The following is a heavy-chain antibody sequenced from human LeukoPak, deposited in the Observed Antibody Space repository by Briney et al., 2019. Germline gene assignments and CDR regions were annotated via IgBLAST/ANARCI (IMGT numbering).Heavy chain of an antibody. J-gene: IGHJ4*02. CDR1: TASISSHY. V-gene: IGHV4-59*11. CDR2: INDSGST. Sequence: SGTLSLTCAVSTASISSHYWSWIRQPPGKGLEYIGYINDSGSTKYNPSLKSRVTMSVDTSKNHFSLKVNSVTAADTAVYYCARRLWYSGSSGYYFDLWGQGTLVTVSS. CDR3: ARRLWYSGSSGYYFDL. D-gene: IGHD1-26*01.